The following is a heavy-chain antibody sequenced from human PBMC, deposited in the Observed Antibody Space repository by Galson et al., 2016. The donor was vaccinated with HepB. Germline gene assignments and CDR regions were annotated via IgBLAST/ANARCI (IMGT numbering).Heavy chain of an antibody. CDR2: IIPIFGTP. CDR3: ATALPAPSLPSGMDL. CDR1: GDTFNSIA. D-gene: IGHD2-2*01. V-gene: IGHV1-69*13. J-gene: IGHJ6*02. Sequence: SVKVSCKASGDTFNSIAISWVRQAPGEGLQWMGGIIPIFGTPTYAPNFQGRVTITADESTTTAFLHLTSLRSEDAAIYYCATALPAPSLPSGMDLWGQGTTVTVSS.